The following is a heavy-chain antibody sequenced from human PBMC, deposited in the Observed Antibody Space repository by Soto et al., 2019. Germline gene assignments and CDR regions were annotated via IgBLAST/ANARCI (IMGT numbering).Heavy chain of an antibody. J-gene: IGHJ4*02. V-gene: IGHV1-2*04. CDR2: INPNSGGT. Sequence: ASVKVSCKASGYTFTGYYMHWVRQAHGQGLEWMGWINPNSGGTNYAQKFQGWVTMTRDTSISTAYMELSRLRSDDTAVYYCARDSQYYDYVWGSYRSTSFDYWGQGTLVTVSS. CDR3: ARDSQYYDYVWGSYRSTSFDY. D-gene: IGHD3-16*02. CDR1: GYTFTGYY.